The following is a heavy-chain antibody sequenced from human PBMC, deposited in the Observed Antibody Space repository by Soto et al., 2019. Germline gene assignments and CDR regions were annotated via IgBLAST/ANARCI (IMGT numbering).Heavy chain of an antibody. V-gene: IGHV3-53*01. J-gene: IGHJ1*01. Sequence: PGGSLRLSCAASGFTVSSNYMSWVRQAPGKGLEWVSVIYSGGSTYYADSVKGRFTISRDNSKNTLYLQMNSLRAEDTAVYYCARDGSSSYAEYFQHWGQGTLVTVSS. CDR2: IYSGGST. D-gene: IGHD6-13*01. CDR1: GFTVSSNY. CDR3: ARDGSSSYAEYFQH.